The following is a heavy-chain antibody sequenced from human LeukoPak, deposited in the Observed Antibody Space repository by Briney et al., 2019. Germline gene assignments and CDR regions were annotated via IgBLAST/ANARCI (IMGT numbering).Heavy chain of an antibody. CDR1: GFTFSSYA. CDR2: ISYDGSHK. J-gene: IGHJ4*02. D-gene: IGHD2-2*01. V-gene: IGHV3-30-3*01. Sequence: GGSLRLSCAASGFTFSSYAMSWVRQAPGKGLEWVAVISYDGSHKYHADSVKGRFTISRDNSKNTLYLQMNSLRAEDTAVYYCAKGVKGYQLLYFDYWGQGTLVTVSS. CDR3: AKGVKGYQLLYFDY.